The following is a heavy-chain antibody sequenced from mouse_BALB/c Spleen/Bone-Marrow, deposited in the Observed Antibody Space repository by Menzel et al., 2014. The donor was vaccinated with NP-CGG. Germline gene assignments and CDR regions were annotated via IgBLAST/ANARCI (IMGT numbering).Heavy chain of an antibody. D-gene: IGHD2-1*01. CDR1: GFTFSSYA. J-gene: IGHJ4*01. CDR2: ISSGGSYT. Sequence: EVKVEESGGGLVKPGGSLKLSCAASGFTFSSYAMSWVRQTPEKRLEWVATISSGGSYTYYPDSVKGRFTISRDNAKNTLYLQMSSLRSEDTAMYYCARHGGKGYAMDYWGQGTSATVSS. V-gene: IGHV5-9-3*01. CDR3: ARHGGKGYAMDY.